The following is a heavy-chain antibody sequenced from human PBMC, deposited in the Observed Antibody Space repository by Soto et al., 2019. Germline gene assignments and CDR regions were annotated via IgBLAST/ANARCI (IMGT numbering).Heavy chain of an antibody. Sequence: QVQLLQSGSEVREPGSSVRVSCKASGDTFNNHLIAWVRQAPGQGLEWMGGIVPMYGTPHFAQKFQGRVSITADESKSTVYMEVSSLRSEDTAVYFCATVETPGGGPPASPTPQAFVVWGQGTEVTVSS. J-gene: IGHJ3*01. D-gene: IGHD2-21*02. CDR3: ATVETPGGGPPASPTPQAFVV. V-gene: IGHV1-69*01. CDR2: IVPMYGTP. CDR1: GDTFNNHL.